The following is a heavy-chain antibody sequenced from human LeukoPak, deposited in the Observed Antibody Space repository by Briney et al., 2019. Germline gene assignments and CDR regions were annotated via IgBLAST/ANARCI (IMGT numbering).Heavy chain of an antibody. CDR3: AKARYDPTLPEYFQH. D-gene: IGHD3-16*01. Sequence: GGSLRLSCAASGFTFSSYAMSWVRQAPGKGLEWVSDISGSGGSTYYADSVKGRFTISRDNSKNTLYLQMNSLRAEDTAVYYCAKARYDPTLPEYFQHWGQGTLVTVSS. V-gene: IGHV3-23*01. CDR2: ISGSGGST. J-gene: IGHJ1*01. CDR1: GFTFSSYA.